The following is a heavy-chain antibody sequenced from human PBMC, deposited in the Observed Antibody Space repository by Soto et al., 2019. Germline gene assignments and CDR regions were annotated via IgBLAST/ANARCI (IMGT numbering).Heavy chain of an antibody. CDR3: ARCLATYDFISWSYKKSRTRRSSHI. CDR1: GGSISSYY. D-gene: IGHD3-16*01. V-gene: IGHV4-59*08. Sequence: PSETLSLTCTVSGGSISSYYWSWIRQPPGKGLEWIGYIYYSGSTNYNPSLKSRVTVSVDTSKNQFSLKLSSVTGADTAVYYCARCLATYDFISWSYKKSRTRRSSHIWGQGTMVTVS. J-gene: IGHJ3*02. CDR2: IYYSGST.